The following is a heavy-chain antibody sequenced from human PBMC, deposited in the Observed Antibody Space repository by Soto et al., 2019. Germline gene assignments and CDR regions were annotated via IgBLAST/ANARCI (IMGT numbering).Heavy chain of an antibody. Sequence: TSETLSLTCSVSDDSINSDKYYWGWIRQPPGKGLEWIGSIYYRGNAYYNPSLQTRVTISLDKSRSQFSLKLNSVTAADSAVYFCARLEGLAIISYYFDFWGPGALVTVSS. V-gene: IGHV4-39*01. CDR3: ARLEGLAIISYYFDF. CDR1: DDSINSDKYY. J-gene: IGHJ4*02. CDR2: IYYRGNA. D-gene: IGHD3-9*01.